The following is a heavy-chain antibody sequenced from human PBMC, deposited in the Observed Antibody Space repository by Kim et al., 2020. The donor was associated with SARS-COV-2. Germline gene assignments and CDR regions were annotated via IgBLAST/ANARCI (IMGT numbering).Heavy chain of an antibody. CDR1: GYTFTSYY. V-gene: IGHV1-46*01. D-gene: IGHD3-3*01. Sequence: ASVKVSCKASGYTFTSYYMHWVRQAPGLGLEWMGIINPSGGSTSYAQKFQGRVTMTRDTSTSTVYMELSSLRSEDTAVYYCARGIGAPYYDFWSGYYPPATNWFDPWGQGTLVTVSS. CDR2: INPSGGST. J-gene: IGHJ5*02. CDR3: ARGIGAPYYDFWSGYYPPATNWFDP.